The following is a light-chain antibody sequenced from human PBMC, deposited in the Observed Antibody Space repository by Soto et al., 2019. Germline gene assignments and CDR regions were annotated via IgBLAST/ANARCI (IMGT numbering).Light chain of an antibody. Sequence: DIQMTQSPSTLPASVGDRVTINCRASQSISSWLAWYQQKPGKAPNLLIYTASSLESGVPSRFSGSGSGTDFTLTISSLQPEDFATYFCQQSYSRPRTFGQGTKVDIK. CDR3: QQSYSRPRT. CDR2: TAS. CDR1: QSISSW. V-gene: IGKV1-39*01. J-gene: IGKJ1*01.